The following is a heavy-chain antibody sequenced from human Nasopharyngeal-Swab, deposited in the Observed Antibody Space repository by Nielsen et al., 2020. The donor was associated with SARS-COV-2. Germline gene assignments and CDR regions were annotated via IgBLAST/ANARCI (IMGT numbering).Heavy chain of an antibody. CDR2: INHSGST. J-gene: IGHJ4*02. V-gene: IGHV4-34*01. D-gene: IGHD6-19*01. CDR3: AREWHSSGWYGV. Sequence: SATLSLTCAVYGGSFSGYYWSWIRQPPGKGLEWIGEINHSGSTNYNPSLKSRVTISVDTSKNQFSLKLSSVTAADTAVYYCAREWHSSGWYGVWGQGTLVTVSS. CDR1: GGSFSGYY.